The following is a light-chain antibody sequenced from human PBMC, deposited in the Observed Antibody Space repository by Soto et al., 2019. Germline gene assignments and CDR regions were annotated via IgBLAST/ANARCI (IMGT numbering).Light chain of an antibody. CDR3: QQYGSSPWT. CDR1: QSVTGSY. CDR2: GAS. J-gene: IGKJ1*01. V-gene: IGKV3-20*01. Sequence: EIVLTQSPGTLSLSPLEIVTLSFRASQSVTGSYLAWYQQKPGQAPRLLIYGASSRATGIPDRFSGSGSGTDFTLTISRLEPEDFAVYYCQQYGSSPWTFGQGTKVDIK.